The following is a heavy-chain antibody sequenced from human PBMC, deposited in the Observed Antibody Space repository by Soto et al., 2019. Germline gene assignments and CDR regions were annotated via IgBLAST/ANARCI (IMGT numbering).Heavy chain of an antibody. CDR1: GGSVSSGSYY. CDR2: IYYSGST. V-gene: IGHV4-61*01. CDR3: ARHDYWTFY. J-gene: IGHJ4*02. Sequence: QVQLQESGPGLVKPSETLSLTCTVSGGSVSSGSYYWSWIRQPPGKGLEWIGYIYYSGSTNYNPSLKSRVTISVDTSKNQFSLKLSSVTAADTAMYYCARHDYWTFYWGQGTLVTVSS. D-gene: IGHD4-17*01.